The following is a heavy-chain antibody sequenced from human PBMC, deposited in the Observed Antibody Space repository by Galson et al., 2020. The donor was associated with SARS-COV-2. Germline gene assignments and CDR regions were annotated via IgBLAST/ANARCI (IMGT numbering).Heavy chain of an antibody. CDR2: IHYSGSP. Sequence: SQTLSLTCTLYGGSISTNISYWDWIRQPPGKGLEWLRRIHYSGSPYYNPSLKTPVTITVDKSKNQFSLKLTSVTAADTAMDYCARDLSSYQLNDAFDVWGQGKLVSVSS. J-gene: IGHJ3*01. V-gene: IGHV4-39*07. CDR1: GGSISTNISY. D-gene: IGHD1-1*01. CDR3: ARDLSSYQLNDAFDV.